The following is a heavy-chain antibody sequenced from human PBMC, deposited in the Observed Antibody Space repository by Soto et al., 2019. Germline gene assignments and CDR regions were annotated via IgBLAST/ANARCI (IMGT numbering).Heavy chain of an antibody. CDR1: GGSISSSSYY. Sequence: SETLYLTCTVSGGSISSSSYYWGWIRQPPGKGLEWIGSIYYSGSTYYNPSLKSRVTISVDTSKNQFSLKLSSVTAADTAVYYCARIFPYCIGRSSYASDIWGQGTIVTLSS. J-gene: IGHJ3*02. CDR3: ARIFPYCIGRSSYASDI. D-gene: IGHD2-15*01. V-gene: IGHV4-39*01. CDR2: IYYSGST.